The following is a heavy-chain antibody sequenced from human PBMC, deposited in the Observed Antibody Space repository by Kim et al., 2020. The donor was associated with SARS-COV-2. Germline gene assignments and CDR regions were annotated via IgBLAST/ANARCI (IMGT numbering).Heavy chain of an antibody. CDR3: ARVGASVYTVDY. J-gene: IGHJ4*02. V-gene: IGHV3-48*02. CDR1: GFTFSIYS. D-gene: IGHD5-12*01. CDR2: ISSTSRNI. Sequence: GGSLRLSCAASGFTFSIYSIDWVRRAPGKGLEWIIYISSTSRNIYYADSVKGRFTVSRDNAENSVYLQMDSLTDEDTAIYYCARVGASVYTVDYWGQGTPVTVSS.